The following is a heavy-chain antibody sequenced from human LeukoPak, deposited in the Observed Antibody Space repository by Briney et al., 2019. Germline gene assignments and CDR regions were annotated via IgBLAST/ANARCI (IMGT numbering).Heavy chain of an antibody. J-gene: IGHJ4*02. CDR3: TRAYGGFDY. CDR1: GFTFGDYV. D-gene: IGHD4-23*01. Sequence: GGSLRLSRRASGFTFGDYVMTWVRQAPGKGLEWVGFIRSKVYGVTTEYAASVKGRFIISRDDSKSIAYLQMNSLKTEDTAVYYCTRAYGGFDYWGQGTLVTVSS. CDR2: IRSKVYGVTT. V-gene: IGHV3-49*04.